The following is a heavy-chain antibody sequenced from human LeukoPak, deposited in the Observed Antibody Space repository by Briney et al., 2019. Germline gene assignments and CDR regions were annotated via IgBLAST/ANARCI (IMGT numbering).Heavy chain of an antibody. V-gene: IGHV4-59*13. CDR1: GGSISGYY. CDR3: AREGQWLPDWFDP. D-gene: IGHD6-19*01. CDR2: IHYSGST. J-gene: IGHJ5*02. Sequence: PSETLSLTCTVSGGSISGYYWSWIRQPPGQGLEWIGYIHYSGSTNYNPSLKGRVTISLDMSKNQFSLKLNSMTAADTAVYYCAREGQWLPDWFDPWGQGTLVSVSS.